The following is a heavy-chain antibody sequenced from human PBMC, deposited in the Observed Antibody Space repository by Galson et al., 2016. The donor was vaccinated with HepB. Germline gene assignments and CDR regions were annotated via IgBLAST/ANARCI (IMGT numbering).Heavy chain of an antibody. CDR3: ARDPGYCSPSGCPRGPR. V-gene: IGHV5-10-1*01. J-gene: IGHJ4*02. Sequence: QSGAEVKKPGESLRISCKGSGYSFTTYWISWVRQVPGKGLEWMGRIDPSDSYTKYSPSLQGHLTISTDRSISTAYLQWSSLKASDTAMYYCARDPGYCSPSGCPRGPRWGQGTLVTVSS. CDR2: IDPSDSYT. D-gene: IGHD2-15*01. CDR1: GYSFTTYW.